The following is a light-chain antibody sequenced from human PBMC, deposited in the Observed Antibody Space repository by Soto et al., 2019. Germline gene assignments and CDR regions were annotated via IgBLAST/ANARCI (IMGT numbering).Light chain of an antibody. Sequence: NFMLTQPHSMSASPGKTVTISCTRSSGSIARNYVQWYQQRPGSSPTTVIYEDDQRPSGVPDRFSGSVDSSSNSASLTISGLKTDDEADYYCQSYDSNTVIFGGGTKLTVL. CDR3: QSYDSNTVI. CDR2: EDD. J-gene: IGLJ2*01. CDR1: SGSIARNY. V-gene: IGLV6-57*01.